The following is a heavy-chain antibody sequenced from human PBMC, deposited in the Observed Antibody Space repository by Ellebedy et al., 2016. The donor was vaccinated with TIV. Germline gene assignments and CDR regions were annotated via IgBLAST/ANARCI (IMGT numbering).Heavy chain of an antibody. CDR2: VNHIGAF. CDR1: GGSFSTYP. J-gene: IGHJ3*02. CDR3: ASRGYVRTANAFDI. V-gene: IGHV4-34*01. Sequence: MPSETLSLTCTVYGGSFSTYPCSWLRLSPGKGLEWIGEVNHIGAFYYNPSLESRVTISADTSNSQLSLRLASVTAADTAVYYCASRGYVRTANAFDIWGQGTMVTVSS. D-gene: IGHD5-18*01.